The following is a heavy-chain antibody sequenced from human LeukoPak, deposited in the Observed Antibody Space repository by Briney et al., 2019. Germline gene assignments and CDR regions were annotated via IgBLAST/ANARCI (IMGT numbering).Heavy chain of an antibody. V-gene: IGHV4-61*05. CDR3: ARFPYYYGSGSYYTDYYYMDV. CDR1: GGSISRSSYY. D-gene: IGHD3-10*01. Sequence: SETLSLTCTVSGGSISRSSYYWGWIRQPPGNGLEWIGFIYYSGSTNYNPSLKGRVTISVDTSKNQFSLKLSSVTAADTAVYYCARFPYYYGSGSYYTDYYYMDVWGKGTTVTISS. J-gene: IGHJ6*03. CDR2: IYYSGST.